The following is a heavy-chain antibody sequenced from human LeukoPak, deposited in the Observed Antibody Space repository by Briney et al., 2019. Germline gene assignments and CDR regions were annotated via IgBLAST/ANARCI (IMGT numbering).Heavy chain of an antibody. D-gene: IGHD3-3*01. J-gene: IGHJ4*02. Sequence: ASVKVSCKASGYTFTGYYMRWVRQAPGQGLEWMGWINPNSGGTNYAQKFQGRVTMTRDTSISTAYMELSRLRSDDTAVYYCARYDFWSGYYQFDYWGQGTLVTVSS. CDR2: INPNSGGT. V-gene: IGHV1-2*02. CDR1: GYTFTGYY. CDR3: ARYDFWSGYYQFDY.